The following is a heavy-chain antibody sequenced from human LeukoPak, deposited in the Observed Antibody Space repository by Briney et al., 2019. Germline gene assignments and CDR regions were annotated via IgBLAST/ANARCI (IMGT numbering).Heavy chain of an antibody. CDR2: IYYSGST. Sequence: PSETLSLTCTVSGGSISSHYWSWIRQPPGKGLEWIGYIYYSGSTNYNPSLESRVTISVDTSKNQFSLKLSSVTAADTAVYYCARDRRWLQLQGDNWFDPWGQGTLVTVSS. CDR3: ARDRRWLQLQGDNWFDP. J-gene: IGHJ5*02. CDR1: GGSISSHY. V-gene: IGHV4-59*11. D-gene: IGHD5-24*01.